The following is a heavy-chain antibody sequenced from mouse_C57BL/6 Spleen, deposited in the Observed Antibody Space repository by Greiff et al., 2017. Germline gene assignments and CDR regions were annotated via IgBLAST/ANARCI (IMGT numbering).Heavy chain of an antibody. D-gene: IGHD2-4*01. J-gene: IGHJ1*03. CDR3: TRFIYYDYDAWYFDV. CDR2: IRNKANNQAT. CDR1: GFTFSDAW. Sequence: EVKLQESGGGLVQPGGSMKLSCAASGFTFSDAWMDWVRQSPEKGLEWVAEIRNKANNQATYYAESVKGRFTISRDDSKSSVYLQMNSLRAEDTGIYYCTRFIYYDYDAWYFDVWGTGTTVTVSS. V-gene: IGHV6-6*01.